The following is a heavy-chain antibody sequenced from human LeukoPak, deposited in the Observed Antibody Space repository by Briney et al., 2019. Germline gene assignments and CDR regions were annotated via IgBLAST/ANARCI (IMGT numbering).Heavy chain of an antibody. D-gene: IGHD6-19*01. J-gene: IGHJ4*02. CDR3: ARDPRYSSGWFLGDFDY. CDR2: ISAYNGNT. Sequence: ASVKVSCKASGYTFTSYGISWVRQAPGQGLEWMGWISAYNGNTNYAQKLQGRVTMTTDTSTSTAYMELRSLRSDDTAVYYCARDPRYSSGWFLGDFDYWGQGTLVTVSS. V-gene: IGHV1-18*01. CDR1: GYTFTSYG.